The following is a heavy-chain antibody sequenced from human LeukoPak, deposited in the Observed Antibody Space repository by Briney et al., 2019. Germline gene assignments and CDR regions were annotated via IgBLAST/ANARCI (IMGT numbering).Heavy chain of an antibody. CDR1: GFTFSSYG. CDR2: ISGSGVST. D-gene: IGHD2-21*02. Sequence: GGSLRLSCAASGFTFSSYGITWVRQAPGKGLEWVSSISGSGVSTYYADSVKGRFSISRDNSKNTLYLQMNSLRAEDTAVYYCATASVTAYDYWGQGTLVTVSS. V-gene: IGHV3-23*01. J-gene: IGHJ4*02. CDR3: ATASVTAYDY.